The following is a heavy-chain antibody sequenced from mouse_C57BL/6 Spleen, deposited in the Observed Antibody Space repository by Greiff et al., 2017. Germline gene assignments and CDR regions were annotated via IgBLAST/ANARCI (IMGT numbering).Heavy chain of an antibody. CDR1: GYTFTSYW. CDR3: ARGHYGSPEAWFAY. V-gene: IGHV1-72*01. CDR2: IDPNSGGT. D-gene: IGHD1-1*01. Sequence: QVQLKESGAELVKPGASVKLSCKASGYTFTSYWMHWVKQRPGRGLEWIGRIDPNSGGTKYNENFKSKATLTVDKPSSTAYMQLSSLTSEDSAVYYCARGHYGSPEAWFAYWGQGTLVTVSA. J-gene: IGHJ3*01.